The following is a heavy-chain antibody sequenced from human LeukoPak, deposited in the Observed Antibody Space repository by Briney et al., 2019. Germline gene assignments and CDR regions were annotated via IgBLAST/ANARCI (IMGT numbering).Heavy chain of an antibody. CDR1: GYTFTSYD. CDR2: MNPNSGNT. J-gene: IGHJ3*02. D-gene: IGHD2-15*01. Sequence: ASVKVSCKASGYTFTSYDINWVRQATGQGLEWMGWMNPNSGNTGYAQKFQGRVTMTRNTSISTAYMELSSLRSGDTAVYYCARGGGYCSGGSCYSSAFDIWGQGTMVTVSS. CDR3: ARGGGYCSGGSCYSSAFDI. V-gene: IGHV1-8*01.